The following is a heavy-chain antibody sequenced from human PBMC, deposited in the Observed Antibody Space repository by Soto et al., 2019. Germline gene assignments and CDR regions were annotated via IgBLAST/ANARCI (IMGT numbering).Heavy chain of an antibody. Sequence: GASVKVSCKASGFTFTSSAVQWVRQARGQRLEWIGWIVVGSGNTNYAQKFQERVTITRDMSTSTAYMELSSLRSEDTAVYYCAAGGGSSSWFDPWCQGTLVTVSS. CDR1: GFTFTSSA. V-gene: IGHV1-58*01. CDR3: AAGGGSSSWFDP. J-gene: IGHJ5*02. D-gene: IGHD6-13*01. CDR2: IVVGSGNT.